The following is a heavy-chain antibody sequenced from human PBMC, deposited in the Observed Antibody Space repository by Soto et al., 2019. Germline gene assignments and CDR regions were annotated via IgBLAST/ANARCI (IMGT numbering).Heavy chain of an antibody. V-gene: IGHV4-4*02. CDR2: IYHIGST. CDR3: ARVSVSGTYSDY. Sequence: SETLSLTCAVSGGSISSSNWWTWVRQPPGKGLEWIGEIYHIGSTNYNPSLKSRVTISVDKSKNQFSLNLSSVTAADTAVYYCARVSVSGTYSDYWGQGTLVTVSS. D-gene: IGHD6-19*01. CDR1: GGSISSSNW. J-gene: IGHJ4*02.